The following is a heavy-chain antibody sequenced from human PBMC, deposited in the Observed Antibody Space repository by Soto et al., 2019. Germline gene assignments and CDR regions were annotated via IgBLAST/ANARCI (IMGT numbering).Heavy chain of an antibody. CDR3: ARARKIAVAGLNFDY. D-gene: IGHD6-19*01. V-gene: IGHV1-46*01. Sequence: ASVKVSCKASGYTFTSYYMHWVRQAPGQGLEWMGIINPSGGSTSYAQKFQGRVTMTRDTSTSTVYMELSSLGSEDTAVYYCARARKIAVAGLNFDYWGKGTLVTVSS. CDR2: INPSGGST. CDR1: GYTFTSYY. J-gene: IGHJ4*02.